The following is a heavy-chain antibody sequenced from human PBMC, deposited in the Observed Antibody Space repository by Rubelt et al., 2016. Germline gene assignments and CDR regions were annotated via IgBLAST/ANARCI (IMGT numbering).Heavy chain of an antibody. V-gene: IGHV4-39*07. CDR3: ARGVNPVVITSTDWYFDL. CDR2: IYYRGST. Sequence: QLQLQESGPGLVKPSETLSLTCTVSGGCISSSSYYWGWIRQPPGKGLEWIGSIYYRGSTNYNPSLKSRVSISVETSKNQFSLKLSSVTAADTAVYYCARGVNPVVITSTDWYFDLWGRGTLVTVSS. D-gene: IGHD3-22*01. J-gene: IGHJ2*01. CDR1: GGCISSSSYY.